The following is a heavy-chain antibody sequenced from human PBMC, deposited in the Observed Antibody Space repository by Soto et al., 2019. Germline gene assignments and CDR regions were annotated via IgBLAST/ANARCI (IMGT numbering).Heavy chain of an antibody. Sequence: SVKVSCKASGGTFSVVIISWGRKAPGQGLEWMGRIIPILGIANYAQKFQGRVTITRDTSASTAYMELSSLRSEDTAVYYCARDIVVVVAAISYNWFDPWGQGTLVTVSS. CDR3: ARDIVVVVAAISYNWFDP. J-gene: IGHJ5*02. CDR1: GGTFSVVI. CDR2: IIPILGIA. D-gene: IGHD2-15*01. V-gene: IGHV1-69*04.